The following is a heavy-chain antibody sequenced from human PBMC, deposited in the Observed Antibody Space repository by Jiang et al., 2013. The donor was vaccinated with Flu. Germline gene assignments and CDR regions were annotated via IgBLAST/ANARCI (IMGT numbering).Heavy chain of an antibody. CDR3: ARSDDFWSGRDDY. D-gene: IGHD3-3*01. V-gene: IGHV1-69*01. CDR2: IIPIFGTA. Sequence: AEVKKPGSSVKVSCKASGGTFSSYAISWVRQAPGQGLEWMGGIIPIFGTANYAQKFQGRVTITADESTSAAYMELSSLRSEDTAVYYCARSDDFWSGRDDYWGQGTLVTVSS. CDR1: GGTFSSYA. J-gene: IGHJ4*02.